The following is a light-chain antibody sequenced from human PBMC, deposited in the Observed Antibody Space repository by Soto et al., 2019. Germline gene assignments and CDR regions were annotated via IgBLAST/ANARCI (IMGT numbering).Light chain of an antibody. V-gene: IGLV2-14*03. CDR3: TSYTTSITYV. J-gene: IGLJ1*01. CDR2: DVS. Sequence: QSALTQPASVSGSPGQSINISCTGTSSDFGDFNYVFWYQQHPGKAPKLLIYDVSNRPSGVSNRFSGSKSGDTASLTISGLQAEDEADYYCTSYTTSITYVFGTGTKVTVL. CDR1: SSDFGDFNY.